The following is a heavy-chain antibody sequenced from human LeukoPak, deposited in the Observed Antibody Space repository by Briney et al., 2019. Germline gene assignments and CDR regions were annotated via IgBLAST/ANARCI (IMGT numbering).Heavy chain of an antibody. V-gene: IGHV3-74*01. CDR2: INSDGSST. CDR1: GFTFSSYW. CDR3: ARDSGFDWFTYGMDV. Sequence: GGSLRLSCAGSGFTFSSYWMHWVRQDPGKGLVWVSRINSDGSSTSYADSVKGRFTISRDNAKNTLYLQMNSLRAEDTAVYYCARDSGFDWFTYGMDVWGQGTTVTVSS. D-gene: IGHD3-9*01. J-gene: IGHJ6*02.